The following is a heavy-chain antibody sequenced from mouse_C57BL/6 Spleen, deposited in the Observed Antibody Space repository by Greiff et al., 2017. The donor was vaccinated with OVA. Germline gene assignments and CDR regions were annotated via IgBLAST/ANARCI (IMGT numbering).Heavy chain of an antibody. CDR3: TRYQGYYFDY. Sequence: QVQLQQSGAELVRPGASVTLSCKASGYTFTDYEMHWVKQTPVHGLEWIGAIDPETGGTAYNQKFKGKAILTADKSSSTAYMELRSLTSEDSAVYYCTRYQGYYFDYWGQGTTLTVSS. CDR1: GYTFTDYE. CDR2: IDPETGGT. J-gene: IGHJ2*01. V-gene: IGHV1-15*01.